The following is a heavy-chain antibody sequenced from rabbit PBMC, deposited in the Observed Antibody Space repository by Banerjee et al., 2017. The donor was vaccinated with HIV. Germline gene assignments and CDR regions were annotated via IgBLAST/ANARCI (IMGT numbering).Heavy chain of an antibody. CDR1: GFDFSSYA. V-gene: IGHV1S47*01. Sequence: QEQLKESGGGLVQPGGSLKLSCKASGFDFSSYAISWVRQAPGKGLEWIGYIDPVFGATYYASWVNGRFTISSHNAQNTLYLQLNSLTAADTATYFCARDRDDYSSGWGMIHYFNLWGQGTLVTVS. CDR3: ARDRDDYSSGWGMIHYFNL. D-gene: IGHD4-1*01. J-gene: IGHJ4*01. CDR2: IDPVFGAT.